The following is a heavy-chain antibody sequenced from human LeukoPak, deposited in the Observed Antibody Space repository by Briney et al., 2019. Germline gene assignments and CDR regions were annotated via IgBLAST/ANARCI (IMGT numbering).Heavy chain of an antibody. CDR1: GGSISSYY. CDR3: ARADSPRNYYGMDV. J-gene: IGHJ6*02. V-gene: IGHV4-59*01. CDR2: IYYSGST. Sequence: SETLSLTCTVSGGSISSYYWSWIRQPPGKGLEWIGYIYYSGSTNYNPSLKSRVTISVDTSKNQFSLKLSSVTAADTAVYYCARADSPRNYYGMDVWGQGTTVTVSS. D-gene: IGHD5-18*01.